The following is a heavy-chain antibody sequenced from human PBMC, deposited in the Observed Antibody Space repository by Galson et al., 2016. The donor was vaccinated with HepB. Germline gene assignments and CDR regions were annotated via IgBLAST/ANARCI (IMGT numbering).Heavy chain of an antibody. V-gene: IGHV2-5*02. CDR3: VQRQRHYDRTGYPLL. CDR2: IYRDDEK. J-gene: IGHJ4*02. D-gene: IGHD3-22*01. Sequence: PALVKPTQTLTLTCALSGFSLITSEVGVGWIRQPPGKALEWLAVIYRDDEKRYSPSLKSRLGITDDSSRNQVVLTVTNMDPLDTATYYCVQRQRHYDRTGYPLLWGQGALVTVSS. CDR1: GFSLITSEVG.